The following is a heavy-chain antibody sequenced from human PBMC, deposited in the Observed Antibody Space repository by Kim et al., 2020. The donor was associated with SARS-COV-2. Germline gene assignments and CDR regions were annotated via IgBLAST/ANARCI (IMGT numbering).Heavy chain of an antibody. J-gene: IGHJ6*02. V-gene: IGHV4-34*01. D-gene: IGHD5-18*01. CDR3: ARVHTAMVYYYYGMDV. CDR2: INHSGST. CDR1: GGSFSGYY. Sequence: SETLSLTCAVYGGSFSGYYWSWIRQPPGKGLEWIGEINHSGSTNYNPSLKSRVTISVDTSKNQFSLKLSSVTAADTAVYYCARVHTAMVYYYYGMDVWGQGTTVTVSS.